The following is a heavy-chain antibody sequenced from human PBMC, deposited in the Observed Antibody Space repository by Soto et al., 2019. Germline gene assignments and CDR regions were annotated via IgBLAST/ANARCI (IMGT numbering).Heavy chain of an antibody. Sequence: GGSLRLSCAASGFTLSSYEMNWVRQAPGKGLEWVSYISSSGSTIYYADSVKGRFTISRDNAKNSLYLQMNSLRAEDTAVYYCARDGYLKTIFGVVAPGYYYAMDVWGQGTTVTVSS. CDR1: GFTLSSYE. D-gene: IGHD3-3*01. CDR2: ISSSGSTI. J-gene: IGHJ6*02. V-gene: IGHV3-48*03. CDR3: ARDGYLKTIFGVVAPGYYYAMDV.